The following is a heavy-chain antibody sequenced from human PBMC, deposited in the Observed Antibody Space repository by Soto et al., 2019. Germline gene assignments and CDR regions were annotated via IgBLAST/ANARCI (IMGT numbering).Heavy chain of an antibody. CDR1: GGTFSSYA. V-gene: IGHV1-69*13. CDR3: ARDAGYCSGGSCY. D-gene: IGHD2-15*01. J-gene: IGHJ4*02. Sequence: SVKVSCKASGGTFSSYAISWVRQAPGPGLEWMGGIIPIFGTANYAQKFQGRVTITADESTSTAYMELSSLRSEDTAVYYCARDAGYCSGGSCYWGQGTLVTVSS. CDR2: IIPIFGTA.